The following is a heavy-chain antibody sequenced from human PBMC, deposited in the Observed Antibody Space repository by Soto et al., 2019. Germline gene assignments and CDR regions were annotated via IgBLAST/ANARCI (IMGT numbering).Heavy chain of an antibody. Sequence: PSETLSLTCTVSGVSISTGGYYWSWIRQHPGKGLEWIGNIYYSGRTYYNPSLKSRVTISVDKSKNQFSLKLSSVTAADTAVYYCARDLRGSYPHPHWGQGTLVTVSS. CDR1: GVSISTGGYY. V-gene: IGHV4-31*03. J-gene: IGHJ1*01. CDR2: IYYSGRT. CDR3: ARDLRGSYPHPH. D-gene: IGHD1-26*01.